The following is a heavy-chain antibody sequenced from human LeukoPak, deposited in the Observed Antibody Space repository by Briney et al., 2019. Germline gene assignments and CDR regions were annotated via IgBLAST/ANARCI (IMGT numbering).Heavy chain of an antibody. Sequence: SQTLSLTCAVSGGSISSGGYSWSRIRQPPGKGLEWIGYIYHSGSTYYNPSLKSRVTISVDRSKNQFSLKLSSVTAADTAVYYCARGVDYSNYFDYWGQGTLVTVSS. CDR2: IYHSGST. CDR3: ARGVDYSNYFDY. D-gene: IGHD4-11*01. CDR1: GGSISSGGYS. J-gene: IGHJ4*02. V-gene: IGHV4-30-2*01.